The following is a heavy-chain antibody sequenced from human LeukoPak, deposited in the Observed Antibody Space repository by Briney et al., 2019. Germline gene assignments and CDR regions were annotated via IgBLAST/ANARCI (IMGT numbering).Heavy chain of an antibody. D-gene: IGHD2/OR15-2a*01. CDR2: TYYRSKWST. CDR3: ARMVGNSPDY. Sequence: SPTLSLTSAISGDSVSINSAAWNWIRQSPTRGLEWLGRTYYRSKWSTDYAVFVKSRITINPDTSKNQFSLHLKSVTPEDTAVYYCARMVGNSPDYWGQGTLVTVSS. CDR1: GDSVSINSAA. J-gene: IGHJ4*02. V-gene: IGHV6-1*01.